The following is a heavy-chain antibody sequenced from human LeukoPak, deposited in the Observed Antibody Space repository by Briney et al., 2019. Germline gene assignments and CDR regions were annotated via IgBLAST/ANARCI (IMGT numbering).Heavy chain of an antibody. Sequence: GGSLRLSCVASGFTFSSLGMHWVRQAPGKGLEWVAVISSDGSKKNYADSVKGRLTLSRDNSKNTVYPQVDSLRTEDTAVYYCAKGRQYSFDYLIDYWGQGTLVTVSS. CDR1: GFTFSSLG. D-gene: IGHD3-9*01. CDR2: ISSDGSKK. CDR3: AKGRQYSFDYLIDY. V-gene: IGHV3-30*18. J-gene: IGHJ4*02.